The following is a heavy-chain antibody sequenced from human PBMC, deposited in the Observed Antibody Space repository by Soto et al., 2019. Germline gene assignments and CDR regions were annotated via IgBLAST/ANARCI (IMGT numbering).Heavy chain of an antibody. Sequence: QVQLVQSGAELKKPGSSVRLSCKTSGDTFNFYTINWVRQAPGLGLEWMGRTIPMLSVSTYALKFQGRLTISADKSTSTAYMVLNSLKPEDTAMYYCATSSGSGSQAFDFWGQGALVTVSS. CDR3: ATSSGSGSQAFDF. J-gene: IGHJ4*02. CDR1: GDTFNFYT. CDR2: TIPMLSVS. D-gene: IGHD3-10*01. V-gene: IGHV1-69*02.